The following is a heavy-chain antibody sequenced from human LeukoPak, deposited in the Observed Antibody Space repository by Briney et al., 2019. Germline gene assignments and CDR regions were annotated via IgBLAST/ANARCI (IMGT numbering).Heavy chain of an antibody. Sequence: ASVKVSCKASGHTFTSYDINWVRQATGQGLEWMGWMNPNSGNTGYAQKFQGRVTMTRNTSISTAYMELSSLRSEDTAVYYCARFYYDSSGYYSNFDYWGQGTLVTVSS. CDR1: GHTFTSYD. J-gene: IGHJ4*02. V-gene: IGHV1-8*01. CDR2: MNPNSGNT. D-gene: IGHD3-22*01. CDR3: ARFYYDSSGYYSNFDY.